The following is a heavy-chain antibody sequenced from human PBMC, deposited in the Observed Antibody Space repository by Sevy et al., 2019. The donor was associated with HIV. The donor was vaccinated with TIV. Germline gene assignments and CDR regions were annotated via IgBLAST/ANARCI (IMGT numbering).Heavy chain of an antibody. J-gene: IGHJ4*02. CDR1: GFTFGSYT. CDR2: ISQTYDGSKK. Sequence: GGSLRLSCAASGFTFGSYTLHWVRQAPGKGLEWVALISQTYDGSKKYYIDSVQGRFTISRDNSKNTLYLQMDSLRPEDTAVYYCARDNSGYFVFDYWGQGTLVTVSS. V-gene: IGHV3-30-3*01. D-gene: IGHD3-22*01. CDR3: ARDNSGYFVFDY.